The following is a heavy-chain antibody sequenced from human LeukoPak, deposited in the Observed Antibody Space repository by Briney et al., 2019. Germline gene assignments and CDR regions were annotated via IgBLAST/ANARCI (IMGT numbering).Heavy chain of an antibody. Sequence: PSETLSLTCTVSGGSISNYYWSWIRQPAGMGLEWIGRIYASGSTNYNPSLKSRVTMLVDTSNNQFSLNLSSVTAADTAVYYCARTSARGAQFDYWGQGTLVTVSS. CDR1: GGSISNYY. CDR2: IYASGST. CDR3: ARTSARGAQFDY. D-gene: IGHD3-10*01. V-gene: IGHV4-4*07. J-gene: IGHJ4*02.